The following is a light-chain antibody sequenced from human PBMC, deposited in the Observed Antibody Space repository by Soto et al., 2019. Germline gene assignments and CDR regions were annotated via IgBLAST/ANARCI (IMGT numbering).Light chain of an antibody. V-gene: IGLV2-14*01. J-gene: IGLJ1*01. CDR3: TSYTSDSTTYV. Sequence: QSVLTQPASVSGFPGQSITISCAGTSSDVGRYTYVSWYQQHPGKAPKLIIYYVYNRPSGVSNRFSGSKSGNTASLTISGLQAEDEADYYCTSYTSDSTTYVFGGGTKVTVL. CDR1: SSDVGRYTY. CDR2: YVY.